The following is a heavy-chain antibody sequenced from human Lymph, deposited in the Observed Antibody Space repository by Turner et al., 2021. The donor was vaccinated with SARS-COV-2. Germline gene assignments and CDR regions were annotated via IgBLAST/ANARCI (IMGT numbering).Heavy chain of an antibody. CDR2: IYYRGST. CDR1: GGSMNSNY. J-gene: IGHJ5*02. Sequence: QVQLQESGPRLVKPLETLSLTCTVSGGSMNSNYWSWIRQPPGKRLEWIGYIYYRGSTNYNPYLESRVTISVDTSRNQFSLNLTSVTAADTAIYYGARETVNNWVDPWGQGTLVTVSS. D-gene: IGHD2-21*02. V-gene: IGHV4-59*01. CDR3: ARETVNNWVDP.